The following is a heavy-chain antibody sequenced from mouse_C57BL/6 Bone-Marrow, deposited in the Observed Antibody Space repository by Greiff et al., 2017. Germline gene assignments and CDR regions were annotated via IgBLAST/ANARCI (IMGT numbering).Heavy chain of an antibody. CDR2: IYPGSGST. CDR3: ARGGIYYGNYGFAY. Sequence: VQLQQPGAELVKPGASVKMSCKASGYTFTSYWITWVKQSPGQGLEWIGDIYPGSGSTNYNEKFKSKATLTVDTSSSTAYMQLSSLTSEDSAVYYCARGGIYYGNYGFAYWGQGTLVTVSA. V-gene: IGHV1-55*01. D-gene: IGHD2-1*01. J-gene: IGHJ3*01. CDR1: GYTFTSYW.